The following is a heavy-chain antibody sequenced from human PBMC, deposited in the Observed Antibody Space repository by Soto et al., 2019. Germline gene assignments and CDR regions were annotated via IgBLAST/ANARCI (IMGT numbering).Heavy chain of an antibody. V-gene: IGHV3-15*01. CDR3: TTVGIAAAGNFDY. J-gene: IGHJ4*02. CDR1: GFTFSNAW. CDR2: IKSKTDGGTT. Sequence: EVQLVESGGSLVKPGGSLRLSCAGSGFTFSNAWMSWVRQAPGKGLEWVGRIKSKTDGGTTDYAAPVKGRFTISRDDSKNTLYLQMNSLKTEDTAVYYCTTVGIAAAGNFDYWGQGTLVTVSS. D-gene: IGHD6-13*01.